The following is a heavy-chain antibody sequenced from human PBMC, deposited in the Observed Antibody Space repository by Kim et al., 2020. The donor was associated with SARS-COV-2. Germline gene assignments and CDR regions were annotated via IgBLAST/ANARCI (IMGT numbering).Heavy chain of an antibody. J-gene: IGHJ3*02. CDR1: GFSFSSHE. CDR3: ASETTVSPDGLDI. Sequence: GGSLRLSCEASGFSFSSHEINWVSQAPGKGLEWISYVSANGRTIYYADSVKGRFTISRDNAKNSLYMQMNSLRAEDTAVYYCASETTVSPDGLDIWGQGTMGTVS. V-gene: IGHV3-48*03. CDR2: VSANGRTI. D-gene: IGHD4-17*01.